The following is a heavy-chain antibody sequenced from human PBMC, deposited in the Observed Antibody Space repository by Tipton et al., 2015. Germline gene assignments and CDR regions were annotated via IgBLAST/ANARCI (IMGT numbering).Heavy chain of an antibody. CDR3: ACQDYDSLTRDYQTVDY. D-gene: IGHD3-9*01. Sequence: GLVKPSENLSLTCTVSGGSVTSGSYYWSWIRQPPGKGLEWIGYISYTDGAHYNPALKSRVTMSRGTSKNQFSLKLTSVTAADTAVYYCACQDYDSLTRDYQTVDYWGQGTLVTVSS. CDR1: GGSVTSGSYY. V-gene: IGHV4-61*01. CDR2: ISYTDGA. J-gene: IGHJ4*02.